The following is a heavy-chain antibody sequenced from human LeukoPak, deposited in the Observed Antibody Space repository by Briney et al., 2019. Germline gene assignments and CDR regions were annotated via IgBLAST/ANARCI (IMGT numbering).Heavy chain of an antibody. J-gene: IGHJ4*02. CDR2: ISYDGSNK. V-gene: IGHV3-30-3*01. Sequence: GGSLRLSCAASGFTFSSYAMHWVRQAPGKGLEWVAVISYDGSNKYYADSVKGRFTISRDNTKNTLYLQMNSLRAEDTAVYYCARDLDYWGQGTLVTVSS. CDR1: GFTFSSYA. CDR3: ARDLDY.